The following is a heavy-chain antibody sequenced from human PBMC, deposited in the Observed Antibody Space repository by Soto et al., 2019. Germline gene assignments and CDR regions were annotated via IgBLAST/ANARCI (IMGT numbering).Heavy chain of an antibody. D-gene: IGHD2-15*01. CDR2: INPSGGST. J-gene: IGHJ6*02. Sequence: QVQLVQSGAEVKKPGASVKVSCKASGYTFTSYYMHWVRQAPGQGLEWMGIINPSGGSTSYAQKLQGRVTMTRDTSTSTVYMELSSPRSEDTAVYYCARFMRYCSGGSWYLRGMDVWGQGTTVTVSS. CDR1: GYTFTSYY. V-gene: IGHV1-46*01. CDR3: ARFMRYCSGGSWYLRGMDV.